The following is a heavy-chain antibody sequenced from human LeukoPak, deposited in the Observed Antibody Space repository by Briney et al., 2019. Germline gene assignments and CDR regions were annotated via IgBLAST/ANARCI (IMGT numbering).Heavy chain of an antibody. V-gene: IGHV1-69*13. CDR1: GGTFSSYA. CDR3: ARGTLNLAARPDLDYYYYYHMDV. CDR2: IIPIFGTA. J-gene: IGHJ6*03. D-gene: IGHD6-6*01. Sequence: SVKVSCKASGGTFSSYAISWVRQAPGQGLEWMGGIIPIFGTANYAQKFQGRVTITADESTSTAYMELSSLRSEDTAVYYCARGTLNLAARPDLDYYYYYHMDVWGKGTTVTVSS.